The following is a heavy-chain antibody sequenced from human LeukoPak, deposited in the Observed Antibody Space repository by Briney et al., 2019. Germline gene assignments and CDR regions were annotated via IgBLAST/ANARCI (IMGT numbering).Heavy chain of an antibody. CDR3: ARDLGGGNYETLLY. CDR2: IHYSGST. CDR1: GGSFSSGGYY. Sequence: PSETLSLTCTVSGGSFSSGGYYWSWIRQHPGKGLEWIGYIHYSGSTYYNPSLKSRVSMAVDTSKNQFSLKLSSVTAADTAVCYCARDLGGGNYETLLYWGQGTLVTVSS. D-gene: IGHD4-23*01. J-gene: IGHJ4*02. V-gene: IGHV4-31*03.